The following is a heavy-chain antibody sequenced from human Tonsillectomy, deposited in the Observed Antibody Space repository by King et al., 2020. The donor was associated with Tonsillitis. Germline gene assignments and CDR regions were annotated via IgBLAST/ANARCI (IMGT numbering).Heavy chain of an antibody. J-gene: IGHJ5*02. CDR3: SRVTIVVVVAAVYDDNWFYP. CDR2: IYYSGST. D-gene: IGHD2-15*01. Sequence: QMQLQESGPGLVKPSQTLSLTCTVSGGSISSGGYYWSWIRQHPGKGLEWIGYIYYSGSTYYNPSLKSRVTISVDTSKNQFSLKLSSVTAADTAVYYWSRVTIVVVVAAVYDDNWFYPWGQGTLVTVSS. CDR1: GGSISSGGYY. V-gene: IGHV4-31*03.